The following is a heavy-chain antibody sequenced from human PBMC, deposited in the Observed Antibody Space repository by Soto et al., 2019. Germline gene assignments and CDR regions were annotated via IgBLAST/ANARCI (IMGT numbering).Heavy chain of an antibody. D-gene: IGHD4-4*01. V-gene: IGHV4-34*02. J-gene: IGHJ4*02. CDR3: ARGEAYCNYPAR. CDR2: THHSGST. CDR1: GGSFSGYY. Sequence: QVQLQHWGARLLKPAETLSLTCTFSGGSFSGYYWNWIRQSPGKGLEWVGETHHSGSTNYNPSLKGRATISLDMSKNQFSLKLSSVTAADTAIYYCARGEAYCNYPARWGQGSLVTVSS.